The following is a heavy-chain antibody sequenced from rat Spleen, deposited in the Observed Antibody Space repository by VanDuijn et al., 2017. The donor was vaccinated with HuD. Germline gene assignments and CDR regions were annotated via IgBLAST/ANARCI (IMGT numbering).Heavy chain of an antibody. CDR3: TRGTTEGIVNFDY. V-gene: IGHV5-17*01. J-gene: IGHJ2*01. CDR2: IIYDGSST. CDR1: GFTFSDYA. Sequence: EVQLVESDGGLVQPGRSLKLSCAASGFTFSDYAMAWVRQAPKKGLEWVATIIYDGSSTYYRDSVKGRFTISRDNAKSTLYLQMDSLRSEDTATYYCTRGTTEGIVNFDYWGQGVMVTVSS. D-gene: IGHD1-11*01.